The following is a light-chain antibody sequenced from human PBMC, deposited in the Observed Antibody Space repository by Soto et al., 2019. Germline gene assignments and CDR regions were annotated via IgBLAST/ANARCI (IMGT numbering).Light chain of an antibody. CDR1: QSVSSY. V-gene: IGKV3-11*01. Sequence: VIRQSPAALSVSPGAGATSSCRASQSVSSYLAWYQQQPGQARRIIIYDESNRATGIPARFSGSGSGTDFTLTISRLEPEDFAVYYCQQRTNWITVGPGARLEIK. J-gene: IGKJ5*01. CDR2: DES. CDR3: QQRTNWIT.